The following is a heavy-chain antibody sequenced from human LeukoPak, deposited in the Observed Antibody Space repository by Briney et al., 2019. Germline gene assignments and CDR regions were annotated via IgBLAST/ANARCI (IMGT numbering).Heavy chain of an antibody. Sequence: GSSVKVSCXASGGTFSIYAISWVRQARGQGLEWMGRIIPIFGTANYVQKFQGRVTITTDESTSTAYMELSSLRSEDTAVYYCAREPYGSGSQPVDYWGQGTLVTVSS. V-gene: IGHV1-69*05. D-gene: IGHD3-10*01. CDR2: IIPIFGTA. CDR1: GGTFSIYA. J-gene: IGHJ4*02. CDR3: AREPYGSGSQPVDY.